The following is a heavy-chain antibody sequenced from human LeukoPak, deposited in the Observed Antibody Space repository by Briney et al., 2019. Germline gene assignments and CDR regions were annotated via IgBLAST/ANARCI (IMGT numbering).Heavy chain of an antibody. V-gene: IGHV4-59*11. CDR2: MFDSEST. Sequence: SETLSLTCTVSGVSISSHYWSWIRQPPGKGLEWIAYMFDSESTKDNPSLKSRITLSADTSKNQFSLRLSSVTAADTAVYYCATIKRGSIYGYFDFWGQGILVIVSS. CDR3: ATIKRGSIYGYFDF. J-gene: IGHJ4*02. D-gene: IGHD5-18*01. CDR1: GVSISSHY.